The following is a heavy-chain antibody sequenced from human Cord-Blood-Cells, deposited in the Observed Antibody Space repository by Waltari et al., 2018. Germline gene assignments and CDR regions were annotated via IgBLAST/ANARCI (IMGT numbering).Heavy chain of an antibody. D-gene: IGHD6-13*01. CDR2: MYWNDDK. V-gene: IGHV2-5*01. J-gene: IGHJ5*02. CDR3: AHSGGFGGVSIAAAGWFDP. Sequence: QITLKESGPTLVKPTQTLTLTCTFSGFSLSTSGVGAGWIRQPPGKALEWLAIMYWNDDKRYSPSLKSRLTITKDTSKNQVFLTMTNMDPVDTATYYCAHSGGFGGVSIAAAGWFDPWGQGTLVTVSS. CDR1: GFSLSTSGVG.